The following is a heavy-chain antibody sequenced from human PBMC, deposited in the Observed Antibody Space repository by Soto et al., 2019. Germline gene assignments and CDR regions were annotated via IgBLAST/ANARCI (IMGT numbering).Heavy chain of an antibody. CDR2: IRSKAYGGTT. D-gene: IGHD1-1*01. J-gene: IGHJ3*02. V-gene: IGHV3-49*03. CDR3: TRDAQERRGYAFDI. Sequence: GGSLRLSCTASGFTFGDYAMSWFRQAPGKGLEWVGFIRSKAYGGTTEYAASVKGRFTISRDDSKSIAYLQMNSLKTEDTAVYYCTRDAQERRGYAFDIWGQGTMVTVS. CDR1: GFTFGDYA.